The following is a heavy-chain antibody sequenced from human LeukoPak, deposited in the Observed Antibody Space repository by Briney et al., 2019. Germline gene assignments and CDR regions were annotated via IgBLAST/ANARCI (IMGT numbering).Heavy chain of an antibody. CDR3: ARAPRGYCSGGSCYNY. CDR1: GYTFTGYY. CDR2: LNPNSGGT. D-gene: IGHD2-15*01. Sequence: ASVKVSYKASGYTFTGYYLHWVRQAPGQGLEWMGWLNPNSGGTNYAQKFQGRVTMTRDTSISTAYMELSRLRSDDTAVYYCARAPRGYCSGGSCYNYWGQGTLVTVSS. J-gene: IGHJ4*02. V-gene: IGHV1-2*02.